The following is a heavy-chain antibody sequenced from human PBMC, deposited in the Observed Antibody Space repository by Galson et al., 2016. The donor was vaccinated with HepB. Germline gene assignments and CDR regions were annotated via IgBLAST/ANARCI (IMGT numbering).Heavy chain of an antibody. Sequence: SLRLSCAASEFTVSGNYMSWVRQAPGKGLEWVSDIYRDGSTYYAASVKGRFTISRDNSKNTLYLQMNSLTADDTALYYCAGDHGPSGWLHRGRGTLVIVSS. CDR2: IYRDGST. CDR3: AGDHGPSGWLH. J-gene: IGHJ4*02. D-gene: IGHD6-19*01. V-gene: IGHV3-53*01. CDR1: EFTVSGNY.